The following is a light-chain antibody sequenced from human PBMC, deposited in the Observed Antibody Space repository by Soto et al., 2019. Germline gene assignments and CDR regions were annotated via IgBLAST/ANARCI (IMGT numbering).Light chain of an antibody. CDR3: QQYNKWPRT. CDR1: QSVNIH. V-gene: IGKV3D-15*01. Sequence: EIVMTQSPATLSVSPVERATLSCRASQSVNIHLAWYQQKPGQAPRLLIYGASARATGIPAKFSGSGSGTEFTLTISSLQSEDFAVYYCQQYNKWPRTCGQGTKGDIK. CDR2: GAS. J-gene: IGKJ1*01.